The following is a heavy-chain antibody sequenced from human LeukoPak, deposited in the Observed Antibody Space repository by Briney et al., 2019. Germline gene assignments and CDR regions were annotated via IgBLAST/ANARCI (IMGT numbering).Heavy chain of an antibody. J-gene: IGHJ5*02. CDR1: GFTFTGHT. Sequence: GGSLRPSCAASGFTFTGHTMTWLRQAPGKGLEWVSIIGGRDDRTYYADSVKGRFTISRDNAKNSLYLQMNSVRDEDTAVYYCARVVDYGWFDPWGQGTLVAVSS. V-gene: IGHV3-23*01. CDR3: ARVVDYGWFDP. CDR2: IGGRDDRT. D-gene: IGHD3-16*01.